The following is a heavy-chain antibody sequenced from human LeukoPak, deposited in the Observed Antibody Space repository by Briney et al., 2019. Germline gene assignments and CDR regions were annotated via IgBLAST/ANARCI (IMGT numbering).Heavy chain of an antibody. CDR1: GYTFTSYA. V-gene: IGHV1-18*01. J-gene: IGHJ6*03. CDR3: ARGHSSSWYEDYYYYMDV. D-gene: IGHD6-13*01. Sequence: ASVKVSCKASGYTFTSYAITWVRQAPGQGLEWMGWISAYNGNTKYGQRLQGRVTMTTDTSTSTAYMELRSLRSDDTAVYYCARGHSSSWYEDYYYYMDVWGKGTTVTVSS. CDR2: ISAYNGNT.